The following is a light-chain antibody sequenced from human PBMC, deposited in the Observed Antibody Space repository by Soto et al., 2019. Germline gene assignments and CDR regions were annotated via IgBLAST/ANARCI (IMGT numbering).Light chain of an antibody. J-gene: IGKJ4*02. CDR2: AAS. CDR1: QGISSW. V-gene: IGKV1-12*01. Sequence: DLQMNQSPSSVSASVGDRLTITCRASQGISSWLAWYQQKPGKAPNLQIYAASSLQSGVPSRFSDSGSGTDFALTISSLQPEDFATHYCQQADTFPLTCGGGTKVEIK. CDR3: QQADTFPLT.